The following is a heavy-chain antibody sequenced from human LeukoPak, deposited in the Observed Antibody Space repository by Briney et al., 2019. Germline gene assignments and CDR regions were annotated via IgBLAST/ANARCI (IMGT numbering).Heavy chain of an antibody. J-gene: IGHJ3*01. CDR1: GFTFSNYA. D-gene: IGHD3-22*01. CDR2: ISGSGDLI. Sequence: GGSLRLSCAASGFTFSNYAMNWVRLAPGKGLEWVSAISGSGDLIYYADSVKGRFTISRDNSKNTLYLQMSSLRAEDTALYYCAKVGSSGQLPHDVFDVWGQGTVVTVSS. CDR3: AKVGSSGQLPHDVFDV. V-gene: IGHV3-23*01.